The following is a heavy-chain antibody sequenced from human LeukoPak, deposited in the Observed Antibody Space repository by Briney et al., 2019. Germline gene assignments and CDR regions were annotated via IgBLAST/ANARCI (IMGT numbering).Heavy chain of an antibody. D-gene: IGHD3-3*01. J-gene: IGHJ4*02. V-gene: IGHV1-69*13. CDR2: IIPIFGTA. Sequence: SVKVSCKASGGTFTSYAISWVRQAPGQGLEWMGGIIPIFGTANYAQKFQGRVTITADESTSTAYMELSSLRSEDTAVYYCARDCPYDFWSGHHYYFDYWGQGTLVTVSS. CDR1: GGTFTSYA. CDR3: ARDCPYDFWSGHHYYFDY.